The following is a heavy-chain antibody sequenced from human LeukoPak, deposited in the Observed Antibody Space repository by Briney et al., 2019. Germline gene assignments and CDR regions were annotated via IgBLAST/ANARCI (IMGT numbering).Heavy chain of an antibody. CDR2: IYYSGST. V-gene: IGHV4-39*01. Sequence: SETLSLTCTVSGGSISSSNYYWGWNRQSPGKGLEWIGSIYYSGSTYYNPSLKSRVTISVDTSKNQFSLKLSSVTAADTAVYYCTRPLLWFNWFDPWGQGTLVTVSS. CDR3: TRPLLWFNWFDP. CDR1: GGSISSSNYY. D-gene: IGHD3-10*01. J-gene: IGHJ5*02.